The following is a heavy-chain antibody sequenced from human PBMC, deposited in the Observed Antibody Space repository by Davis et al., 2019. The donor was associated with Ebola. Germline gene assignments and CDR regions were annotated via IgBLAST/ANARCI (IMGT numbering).Heavy chain of an antibody. Sequence: AASVKVSCKASGYTFTSYDVNWVRQASGQGLEWMGWMNPNSGDTVYAQKFQGRVTMTRNTSISTAYMELSSLRSEDTAVYYCARVATRQQLGVGHWGQGTLVTVSS. CDR1: GYTFTSYD. J-gene: IGHJ4*02. CDR2: MNPNSGDT. CDR3: ARVATRQQLGVGH. D-gene: IGHD6-13*01. V-gene: IGHV1-8*01.